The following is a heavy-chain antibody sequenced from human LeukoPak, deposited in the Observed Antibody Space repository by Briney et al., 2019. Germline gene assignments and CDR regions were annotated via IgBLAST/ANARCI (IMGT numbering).Heavy chain of an antibody. CDR3: ARASFPFDY. V-gene: IGHV4-34*01. CDR2: INHSGST. CDR1: GFTFSSYA. J-gene: IGHJ4*02. Sequence: PGGSLRLSCAASGFTFSSYAMSWVRQPPGKGLEWIGEINHSGSTNYNPSLKSRVTISVDTSKNQFSLKLRSVTAADTAVYYCARASFPFDYWGQGTLVTVSS.